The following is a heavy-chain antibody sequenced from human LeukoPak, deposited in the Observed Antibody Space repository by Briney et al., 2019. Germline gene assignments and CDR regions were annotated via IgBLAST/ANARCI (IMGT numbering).Heavy chain of an antibody. J-gene: IGHJ4*02. Sequence: GRSLRLSCAASGFTFSSYWMHWVRQVPGKGLVWVARINPGGSSITYADSVKGRFTISKDNAKNTLYLQMDSLRAEDTGVYYCARSNQADDYWGQGTLVTVSS. CDR3: ARSNQADDY. V-gene: IGHV3-74*01. CDR1: GFTFSSYW. CDR2: INPGGSSI. D-gene: IGHD1-14*01.